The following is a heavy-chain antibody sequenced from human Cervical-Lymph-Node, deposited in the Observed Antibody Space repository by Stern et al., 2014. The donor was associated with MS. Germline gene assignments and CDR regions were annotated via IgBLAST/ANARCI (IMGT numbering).Heavy chain of an antibody. CDR1: GFTFSSYS. J-gene: IGHJ4*02. CDR3: ARVTGADYDYVWGSYQGPDY. Sequence: EVQLVESGGGLVKPGGSLRLSCAASGFTFSSYSMNWVRQAPGKGLEWVSSISSSSSYIYYADSVKGRFTISRDNAKNSLYLQMNSLRAEDTAVYYCARVTGADYDYVWGSYQGPDYWGQGTLVTVSS. D-gene: IGHD3-16*02. CDR2: ISSSSSYI. V-gene: IGHV3-21*01.